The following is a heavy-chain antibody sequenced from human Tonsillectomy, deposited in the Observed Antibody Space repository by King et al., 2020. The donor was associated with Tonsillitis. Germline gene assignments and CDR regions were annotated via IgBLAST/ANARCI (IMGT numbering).Heavy chain of an antibody. CDR2: IYNSGST. J-gene: IGHJ3*02. D-gene: IGHD3-9*01. CDR3: ARDLYDILPGRGLGAFDI. CDR1: GGSISSYY. Sequence: QLQEPGPGLVKPSETLSLTCTVSGGSISSYYWSWIRQPTGKGLEWIGYIYNSGSTNYNPSLKSRVTISVDTSKNQFSLKLSSVTAADTAVYYCARDLYDILPGRGLGAFDIWGQGTMVTVSS. V-gene: IGHV4-59*01.